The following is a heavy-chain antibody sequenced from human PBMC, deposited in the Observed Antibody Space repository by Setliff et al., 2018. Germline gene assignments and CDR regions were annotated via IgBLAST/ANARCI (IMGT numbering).Heavy chain of an antibody. CDR2: VSGYNGDT. V-gene: IGHV1-18*04. CDR1: GHTLSNYG. D-gene: IGHD2-2*01. CDR3: ARGEVSVVIVAAASVFDI. Sequence: ASVKVSCKASGHTLSNYGISWVRQAPGQGLEWMGWVSGYNGDTKYAQKLQGRVTMTTDTSTSTAYMELRSLRSDDTAVYYCARGEVSVVIVAAASVFDIWGQGTMVTVSS. J-gene: IGHJ3*02.